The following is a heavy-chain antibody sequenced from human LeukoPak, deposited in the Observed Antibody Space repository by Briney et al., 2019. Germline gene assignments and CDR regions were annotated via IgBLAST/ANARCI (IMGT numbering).Heavy chain of an antibody. CDR3: ARHLYSSGYNWFDP. Sequence: PSETLSLTCTVSGGSISSGDYYWSWIRQPPGKGLEWIGYTYYSGSTYYNPSLKSRVTISVDTSKNQFSLKLSSVTAADTAVYYCARHLYSSGYNWFDPWGQGTLVTVSS. J-gene: IGHJ5*02. D-gene: IGHD3-22*01. CDR2: TYYSGST. V-gene: IGHV4-30-4*08. CDR1: GGSISSGDYY.